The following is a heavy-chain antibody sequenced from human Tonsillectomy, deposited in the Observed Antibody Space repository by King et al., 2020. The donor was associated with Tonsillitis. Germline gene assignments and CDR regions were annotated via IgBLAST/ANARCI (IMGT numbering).Heavy chain of an antibody. J-gene: IGHJ1*01. D-gene: IGHD1-7*01. CDR2: MYYSGNT. CDR3: ARHPTTKYFQH. V-gene: IGHV4-39*01. Sequence: LQLQESGPGLVKPSETLSLTFHVSGGSITNSCYDWGWIRQPPGKGLEWIGSMYYSGNTYYSPSLKSRVTISVDTSKNQFSLKVSSVTAADTAVYYCARHPTTKYFQH. CDR1: GGSITNSCYD.